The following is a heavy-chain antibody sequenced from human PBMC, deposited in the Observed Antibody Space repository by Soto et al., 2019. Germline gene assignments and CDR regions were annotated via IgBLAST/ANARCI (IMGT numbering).Heavy chain of an antibody. CDR2: IWYDGSNK. Sequence: GGSLRLSCAASGFTFSSYGMHWVRQAPGKGLEWVAVIWYDGSNKYYADSVKGRFTISRDNSKNTLYLQMNSLRAEDTAVYYCAMTVAGTMPVDYWGQGTLVTVSS. D-gene: IGHD6-19*01. CDR3: AMTVAGTMPVDY. CDR1: GFTFSSYG. V-gene: IGHV3-33*01. J-gene: IGHJ4*02.